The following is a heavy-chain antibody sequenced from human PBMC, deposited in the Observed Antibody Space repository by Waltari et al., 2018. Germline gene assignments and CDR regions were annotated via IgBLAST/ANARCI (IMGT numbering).Heavy chain of an antibody. V-gene: IGHV3-23*01. CDR2: ISGSGGST. Sequence: EVQLLESGGGLVQPGGSLRLSCAASGFPFSGYAMSWVRQAPGKGLKWVSAISGSGGSTYYADSVKGRFTISRDNSKNTLYLQMDSLRAEDTAVYYCAKQFGSGTYYLDYWGQGTLVTVSS. CDR3: AKQFGSGTYYLDY. D-gene: IGHD3-10*01. CDR1: GFPFSGYA. J-gene: IGHJ4*02.